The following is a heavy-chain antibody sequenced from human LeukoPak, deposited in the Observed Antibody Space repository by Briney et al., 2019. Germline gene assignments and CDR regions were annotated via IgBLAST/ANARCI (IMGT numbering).Heavy chain of an antibody. CDR1: GLTFSSYW. D-gene: IGHD3-10*01. V-gene: IGHV3-74*01. J-gene: IGHJ3*02. Sequence: PGGSLRLSCAASGLTFSSYWMHWVRQAPGKGLVWVSRINTDGSSTSYADSVKGRFTISRDNAKNTLYLQMNRLRAEDTAVYYCVRILKVRGAKPPKDAFDIWGQGTMVTVSS. CDR3: VRILKVRGAKPPKDAFDI. CDR2: INTDGSST.